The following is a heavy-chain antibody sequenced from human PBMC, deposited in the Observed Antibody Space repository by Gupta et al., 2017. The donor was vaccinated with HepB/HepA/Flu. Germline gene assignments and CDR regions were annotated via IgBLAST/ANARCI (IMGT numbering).Heavy chain of an antibody. D-gene: IGHD2-15*01. CDR3: ARTSRYYSGGNYYYYGMDV. V-gene: IGHV3-23*01. J-gene: IGHJ6*02. CDR1: AFAFSSYA. Sequence: EVQLLGSGGCLLQPGRCLRLSCAASAFAFSSYALSWLRQSSGKGLEWVSAISGGGGSTYNADPEKGRFNISRDNSKNTLYLQMNSLRAEDTAVYYCARTSRYYSGGNYYYYGMDVWGQGTTVTVSS. CDR2: ISGGGGST.